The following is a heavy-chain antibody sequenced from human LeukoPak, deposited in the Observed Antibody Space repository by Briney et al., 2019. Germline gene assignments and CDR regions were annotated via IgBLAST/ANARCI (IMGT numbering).Heavy chain of an antibody. D-gene: IGHD5-24*01. V-gene: IGHV4-59*01. CDR1: GGSISSYY. CDR2: IYYSGST. Sequence: SETLSLTCTVSGGSISSYYWSWIRQPPGKGLEWIGYIYYSGSTNYKPSLKSRVTISVDTSKNQFSLKLSSVTAADTAVYYCARGLLDDYTHPAAFDIWGQGTMVTVSS. J-gene: IGHJ3*02. CDR3: ARGLLDDYTHPAAFDI.